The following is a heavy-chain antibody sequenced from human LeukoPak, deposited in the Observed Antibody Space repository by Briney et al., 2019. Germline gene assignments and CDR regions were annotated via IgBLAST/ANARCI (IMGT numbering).Heavy chain of an antibody. Sequence: VASVKVSCKASGGTFSSYAISWVRQAPGQGLEWMGGIIPIFGTANYAQKFQGRVTITTDESTSTAYMELSSLRSEDTAVYYCARAGLPGDWKFYYWGQGTLVTVSS. J-gene: IGHJ4*02. D-gene: IGHD2-21*02. V-gene: IGHV1-69*05. CDR1: GGTFSSYA. CDR3: ARAGLPGDWKFYY. CDR2: IIPIFGTA.